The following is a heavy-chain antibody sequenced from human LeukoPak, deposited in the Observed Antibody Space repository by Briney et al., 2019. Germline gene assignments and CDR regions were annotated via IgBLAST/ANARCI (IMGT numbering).Heavy chain of an antibody. Sequence: PSETLSLTCTVSGGSISSGSYYWSWIRQPAGKGLEWIGRIYTSGSTNYNPSLKSRVTISVDTSKNQFSLKLSSVTAADTAVYYCARVEGSGSYGGGGYFDYWGQGTLVTVSS. D-gene: IGHD1-26*01. CDR1: GGSISSGSYY. J-gene: IGHJ4*02. CDR3: ARVEGSGSYGGGGYFDY. V-gene: IGHV4-61*02. CDR2: IYTSGST.